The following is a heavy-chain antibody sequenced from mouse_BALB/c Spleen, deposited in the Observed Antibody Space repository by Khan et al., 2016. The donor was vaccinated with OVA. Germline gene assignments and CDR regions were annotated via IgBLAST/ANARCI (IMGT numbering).Heavy chain of an antibody. V-gene: IGHV5-12-1*01. J-gene: IGHJ3*01. D-gene: IGHD1-2*01. CDR3: ARHCRSSLLPAWFAY. Sequence: EVELVESGGGLVKPGGSLKLSCAASGFAFSSYDMSWVRQTPEKRLEWVAYISSGGGSTYYPDTVKGRFTISRDNAKNTRYLQMSSLKSEDTAMYDCARHCRSSLLPAWFAYWGQGTLVTVSA. CDR1: GFAFSSYD. CDR2: ISSGGGST.